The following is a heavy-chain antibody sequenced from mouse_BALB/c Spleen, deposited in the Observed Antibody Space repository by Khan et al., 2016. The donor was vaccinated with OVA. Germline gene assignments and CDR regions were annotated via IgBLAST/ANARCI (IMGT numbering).Heavy chain of an antibody. D-gene: IGHD4-1*01. V-gene: IGHV3-2*02. J-gene: IGHJ3*01. CDR3: ARLGPGFTY. Sequence: EVQLQESGPGLVKPSQSLSLTCTVTGYSITSDYAWNWIRQFPGNKLEWMGYISYSGSTSYNPSFKSRISITRDTSKNQFFLQLNSVTTEDTATYYCARLGPGFTYWGQGTLVTVSA. CDR1: GYSITSDYA. CDR2: ISYSGST.